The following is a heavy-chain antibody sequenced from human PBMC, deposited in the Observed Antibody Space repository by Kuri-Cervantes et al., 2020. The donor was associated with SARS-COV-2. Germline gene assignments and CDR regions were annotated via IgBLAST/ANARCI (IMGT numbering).Heavy chain of an antibody. CDR1: GFTFSSYA. J-gene: IGHJ3*02. D-gene: IGHD3-22*01. CDR2: VSGSGGNT. CDR3: AKVTRSGYSPFAFDI. Sequence: GGSLRLSCSASGFTFSSYAMSWVRQAPGKGLEWVSAVSGSGGNTYYADSVKGRFTISRDNSKNTLYLQMSSLRAEDTAVYYCAKVTRSGYSPFAFDIWGQGTMVTVSS. V-gene: IGHV3-23*01.